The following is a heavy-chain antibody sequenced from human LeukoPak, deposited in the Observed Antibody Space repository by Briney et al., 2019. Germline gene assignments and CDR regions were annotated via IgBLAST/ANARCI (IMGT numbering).Heavy chain of an antibody. J-gene: IGHJ3*02. CDR2: LSHSGYT. V-gene: IGHV4-59*01. D-gene: IGHD3-3*01. CDR1: GASINSFY. CDR3: AWSEHLYGADAFDI. Sequence: SETLSLTCAVSGASINSFYWSWIRQPPGKGLEWIGYLSHSGYTTYNPSLKSRVTMSVDTSKNYLSQKLTSMTAADTALYYCAWSEHLYGADAFDIWGQGTMVSVSS.